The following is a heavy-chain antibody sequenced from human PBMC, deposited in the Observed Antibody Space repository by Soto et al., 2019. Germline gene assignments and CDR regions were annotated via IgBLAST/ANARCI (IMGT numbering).Heavy chain of an antibody. CDR3: GRILPAAIGRSDP. Sequence: QVQLVQSGSEVKKPGASVNVSCKASGYTFTSYGISWVRQAPGQGLEWMGWISLYNGNIRYAPKFQGRVTMTADTSTDTVYMELKGLRSDDTAVYYCGRILPAAIGRSDPWGQGTGVTVS. V-gene: IGHV1-18*01. J-gene: IGHJ5*02. CDR1: GYTFTSYG. CDR2: ISLYNGNI.